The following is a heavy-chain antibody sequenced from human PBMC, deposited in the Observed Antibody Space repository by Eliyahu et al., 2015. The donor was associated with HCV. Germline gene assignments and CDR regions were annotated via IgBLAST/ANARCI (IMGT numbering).Heavy chain of an antibody. CDR3: ARVDTNWFDP. CDR2: ISAYNGNT. V-gene: IGHV1-18*01. Sequence: QXQLVQSGAXVKKPXASVXVXCKASGYTFTSXGIXWVRQAPXQGXEWMGWISAYNGNTNYAQKLQGRVTMTTDTSTSTAYMELRSLRSDDTAVYYCARVDTNWFDPWGQGTLVTVSS. J-gene: IGHJ5*02. D-gene: IGHD3-9*01. CDR1: GYTFTSXG.